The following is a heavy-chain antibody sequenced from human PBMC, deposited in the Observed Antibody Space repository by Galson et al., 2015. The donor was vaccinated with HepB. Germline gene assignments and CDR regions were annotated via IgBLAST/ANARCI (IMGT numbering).Heavy chain of an antibody. V-gene: IGHV4-39*01. J-gene: IGHJ4*02. CDR3: ASLVGASPGYY. CDR2: VYYTGDT. Sequence: ETLSLTCTVSGDSVSRGSYYWGWIRQPPGKGLEWIGSVYYTGDTYYNQPLKSRVTVSMDTSKNQFSLKLRSVTAADTAVYYCASLVGASPGYYWGQGTLVTVSS. CDR1: GDSVSRGSYY. D-gene: IGHD1-26*01.